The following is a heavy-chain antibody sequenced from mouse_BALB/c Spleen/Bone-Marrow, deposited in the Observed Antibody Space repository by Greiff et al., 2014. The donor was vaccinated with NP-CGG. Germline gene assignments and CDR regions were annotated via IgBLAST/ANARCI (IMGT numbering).Heavy chain of an antibody. CDR1: GYTFTSYW. D-gene: IGHD2-1*01. CDR3: ASPYGNYDAMDY. V-gene: IGHV1-7*01. Sequence: LEESGAELAKPGASVKMSCKASGYTFTSYWMHWVKQRPGQGLEWIGYINPSTGYTEYNQKFKGKATLTADKSSSTAYMQLSSLTSEDSAVYYCASPYGNYDAMDYWGQGTSVTVSS. J-gene: IGHJ4*01. CDR2: INPSTGYT.